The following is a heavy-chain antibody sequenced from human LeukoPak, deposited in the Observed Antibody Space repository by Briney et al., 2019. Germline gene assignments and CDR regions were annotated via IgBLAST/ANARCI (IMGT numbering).Heavy chain of an antibody. D-gene: IGHD1-26*01. CDR1: GFTFDDYG. Sequence: GGSLRLSCAASGFTFDDYGMSWVRPAPGKGLEWVSGINWNGGSTSYADSVKGRFTISRDNAKNSLYLQMNSLRAEDTALYYCARSRGSGSYFVFAYWGQGTLVTVSS. J-gene: IGHJ4*02. V-gene: IGHV3-20*04. CDR3: ARSRGSGSYFVFAY. CDR2: INWNGGST.